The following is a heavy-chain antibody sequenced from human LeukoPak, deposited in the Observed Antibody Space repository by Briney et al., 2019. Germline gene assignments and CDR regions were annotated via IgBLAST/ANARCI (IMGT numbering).Heavy chain of an antibody. Sequence: SETLSLTCAVYGGSFSGYYWSWIRQPPGKGLEWIGEINHSGSTNYNPFLKSRVTISVDTSKNQFSLKLSSVTAADTAVYYCASLPRNRKSGEYRRYYFDYWGQGTLVTVSS. D-gene: IGHD4-17*01. J-gene: IGHJ4*02. CDR2: INHSGST. V-gene: IGHV4-34*01. CDR1: GGSFSGYY. CDR3: ASLPRNRKSGEYRRYYFDY.